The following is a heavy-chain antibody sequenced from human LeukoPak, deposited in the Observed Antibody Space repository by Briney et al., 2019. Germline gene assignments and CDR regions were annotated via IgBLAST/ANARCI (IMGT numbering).Heavy chain of an antibody. CDR2: FDPEDGET. J-gene: IGHJ6*03. V-gene: IGHV1-24*01. CDR1: GYTLTELS. Sequence: GASVKVSCKVSGYTLTELSMHWVRQAPGKGLEWMGGFDPEDGETIYAQKFQGRVTMTEDTSTDTAYMELSSLRSDDTAVYYCARVMGSSSSGYYYYYMDVWGKGTTVTVSS. D-gene: IGHD6-6*01. CDR3: ARVMGSSSSGYYYYYMDV.